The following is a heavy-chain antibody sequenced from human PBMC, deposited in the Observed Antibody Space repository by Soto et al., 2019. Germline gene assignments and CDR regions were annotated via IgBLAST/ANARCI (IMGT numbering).Heavy chain of an antibody. J-gene: IGHJ5*02. CDR2: ISGGST. D-gene: IGHD6-13*01. CDR3: ARDRTDVAAASRYLGWFDP. Sequence: GGSLRLSCVASGFTFSNYAMHWVRQAPGKGLECVSVISGGSTYYADSVKGRFTISRDNSKNTLYLQMNSLRAEDTAVYYCARDRTDVAAASRYLGWFDPWGQGTLVTVS. V-gene: IGHV3-64*04. CDR1: GFTFSNYA.